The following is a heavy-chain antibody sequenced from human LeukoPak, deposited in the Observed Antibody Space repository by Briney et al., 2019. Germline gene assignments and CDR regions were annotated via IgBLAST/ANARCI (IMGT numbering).Heavy chain of an antibody. D-gene: IGHD3-3*02. CDR1: GFTFSSYS. CDR3: ARDRIFGVVSDFDY. CDR2: SSSSSSSTI. Sequence: GGSLRLSCAASGFTFSSYSMNWVRQAPGKGLEWVSYSSSSSSSTIYYADSVKGRFTISRDNAKNSLYLQMNSLRAEDTAVYYCARDRIFGVVSDFDYWGQGTLVTVSS. V-gene: IGHV3-48*01. J-gene: IGHJ4*02.